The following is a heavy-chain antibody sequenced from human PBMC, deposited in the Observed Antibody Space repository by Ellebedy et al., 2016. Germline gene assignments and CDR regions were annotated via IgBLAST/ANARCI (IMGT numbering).Heavy chain of an antibody. CDR2: ITAHNGHT. J-gene: IGHJ6*02. D-gene: IGHD2-2*01. Sequence: ASVKVSCKASGYTFTSYGITWVRQAPGQGLEWMGWITAHNGHTNYAQKLQGRVTMTEDTSTDTAYMELSSLRSEDTAVYYCATERNYSSTKRAYYYYGMDVWGQGTTVTVSS. CDR1: GYTFTSYG. CDR3: ATERNYSSTKRAYYYYGMDV. V-gene: IGHV1-18*01.